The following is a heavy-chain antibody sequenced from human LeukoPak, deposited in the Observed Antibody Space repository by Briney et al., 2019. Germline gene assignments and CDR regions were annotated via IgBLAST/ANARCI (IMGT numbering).Heavy chain of an antibody. CDR2: IIPIYPTT. J-gene: IGHJ6*02. CDR1: GGTFNSFA. V-gene: IGHV1-69*13. Sequence: SVKVSCKASGGTFNSFALSWVRQAPGQRLEWMGGIIPIYPTTDYAQRFQGSVTISADESKGTVSLELSNLRSEDTAVYYCARVHSSSWYNYYGMDVWGQGTTVTVSS. D-gene: IGHD6-13*01. CDR3: ARVHSSSWYNYYGMDV.